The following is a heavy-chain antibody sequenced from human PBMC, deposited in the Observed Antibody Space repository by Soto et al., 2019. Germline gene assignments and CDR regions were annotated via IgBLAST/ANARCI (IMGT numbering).Heavy chain of an antibody. V-gene: IGHV4-31*03. CDR3: ARACRLTTVTTWASYWFDP. CDR1: GGSISSGGYY. Sequence: TSETLSLTCTVSGGSISSGGYYWSWIRQHPGKGLEWIGYICYSGSTYYNPSLKSRVTISVDTSKNQFSLKLSSVTAADTAVYYCARACRLTTVTTWASYWFDPWGQGTLVTVSS. CDR2: ICYSGST. D-gene: IGHD4-17*01. J-gene: IGHJ5*02.